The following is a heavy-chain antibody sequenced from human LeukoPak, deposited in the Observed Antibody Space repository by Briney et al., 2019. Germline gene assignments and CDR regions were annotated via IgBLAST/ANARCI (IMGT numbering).Heavy chain of an antibody. CDR2: ISYDGSNK. CDR1: GGSISSSS. V-gene: IGHV3-30*03. J-gene: IGHJ5*02. Sequence: LSLTCTVSGGSISSSSYYWGWIRQPPGKGLEWVAVISYDGSNKYYADSVKGRFTISRDNSKNTLYLQMNSLRAEDTAVYFCASGKYRYGDNWFDPWGQGTLVTVSS. CDR3: ASGKYRYGDNWFDP. D-gene: IGHD5-18*01.